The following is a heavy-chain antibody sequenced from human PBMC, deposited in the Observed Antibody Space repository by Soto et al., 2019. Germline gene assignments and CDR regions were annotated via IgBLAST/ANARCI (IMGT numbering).Heavy chain of an antibody. Sequence: EVQLLESGGGLVQPAGSLRLSCAASGFTFSVYTMSWFRQAPGRGLEWVSSIYGNGRSTFYSTSVKGRFTITRDNSGNTVYLQMSSLRVEDTAIYYCAKDFTPDSRWDMDYWGRGSLVAVSS. CDR1: GFTFSVYT. CDR2: IYGNGRST. D-gene: IGHD1-26*01. V-gene: IGHV3-23*01. J-gene: IGHJ4*02. CDR3: AKDFTPDSRWDMDY.